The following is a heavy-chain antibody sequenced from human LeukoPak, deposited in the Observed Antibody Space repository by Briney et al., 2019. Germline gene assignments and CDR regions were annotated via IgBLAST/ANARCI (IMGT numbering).Heavy chain of an antibody. D-gene: IGHD2-2*01. CDR1: GFTFSSYE. CDR3: AKGGTGYCSSSSCLYYFHY. CDR2: ISSRGSTI. J-gene: IGHJ4*02. Sequence: PGGSLRLSCAASGFTFSSYEMNWVRQAPGKGLEWVSHISSRGSTIYYADSVKGRFTISRDNAKNSVYLQMNSLRAEDTAVYYCAKGGTGYCSSSSCLYYFHYWGQGTLVTVSS. V-gene: IGHV3-48*03.